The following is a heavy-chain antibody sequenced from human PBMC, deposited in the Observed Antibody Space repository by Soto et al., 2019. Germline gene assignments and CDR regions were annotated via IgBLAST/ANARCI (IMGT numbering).Heavy chain of an antibody. J-gene: IGHJ5*02. D-gene: IGHD4-4*01. CDR3: AGDPDSHYNDSHASSYP. Sequence: QVQLVQSGAEVKKPGSSVKDSCKASGGTFSTYTITWVRQAPGQGLEWMGRIIPIIGIINYAQKFQGRVTIRADTFTGTAYMELTGLRSDDTAVYYCAGDPDSHYNDSHASSYPWGQGTLVTVSS. CDR2: IIPIIGII. V-gene: IGHV1-69*08. CDR1: GGTFSTYT.